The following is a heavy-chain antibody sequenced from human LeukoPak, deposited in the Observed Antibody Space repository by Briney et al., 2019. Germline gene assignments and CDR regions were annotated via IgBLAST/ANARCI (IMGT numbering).Heavy chain of an antibody. CDR1: GFTFRDFY. Sequence: PGGSLRLSCAASGFTFRDFYMTWIRQAPGKGLEWVAYIGPSGTIMNYADSVEGRFTVSRDNAENSLYLHMNSLRAEDTAVYYCTRDPRLCDYWGQGTLVTVSS. J-gene: IGHJ4*02. CDR3: TRDPRLCDY. V-gene: IGHV3-11*01. CDR2: IGPSGTIM.